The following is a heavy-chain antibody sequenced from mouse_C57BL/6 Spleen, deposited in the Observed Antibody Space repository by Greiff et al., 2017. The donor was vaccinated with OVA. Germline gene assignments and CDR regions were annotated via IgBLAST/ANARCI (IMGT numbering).Heavy chain of an antibody. CDR1: GFTFSDYG. Sequence: EVKLVESGGGLVKPGGSLKLSCAASGFTFSDYGMHWVRQAPEKGLEWVAYISSGSSTIYYADTVKGRFTISRDNAKNTLFLQMTSLRSEDTAMYYCARPGGYGDYFDYWGQGTTLTVSS. CDR2: ISSGSSTI. V-gene: IGHV5-17*01. J-gene: IGHJ2*01. D-gene: IGHD3-1*01. CDR3: ARPGGYGDYFDY.